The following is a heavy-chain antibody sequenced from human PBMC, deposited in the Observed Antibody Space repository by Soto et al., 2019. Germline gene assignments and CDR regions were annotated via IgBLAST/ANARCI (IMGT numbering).Heavy chain of an antibody. Sequence: QVQLVESGGGLVKPGGSLRLSCAASGSTFSAYYMTWIRQGTGEGLQWISYISSSGSTIYYADSVKGRFTISRDNAKNSLYLQMNSLRAEDTAVYYCVALTGGLARWGQGTLVTVSS. J-gene: IGHJ4*02. V-gene: IGHV3-11*01. CDR1: GSTFSAYY. CDR3: VALTGGLAR. D-gene: IGHD7-27*01. CDR2: ISSSGSTI.